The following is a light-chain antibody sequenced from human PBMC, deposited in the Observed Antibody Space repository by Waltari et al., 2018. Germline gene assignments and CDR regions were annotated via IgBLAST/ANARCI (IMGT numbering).Light chain of an antibody. CDR2: DAS. V-gene: IGKV3-11*01. Sequence: EIVLTQSPATLSLSPGERATPSCRASQSVSSYLAWYQQKPGQAPRLLIYDASNRATGIPARFSGSGSGTDFTLTISSLETEDYAHYYCQQRSNWPLTFGGGTKVEIK. CDR1: QSVSSY. CDR3: QQRSNWPLT. J-gene: IGKJ4*01.